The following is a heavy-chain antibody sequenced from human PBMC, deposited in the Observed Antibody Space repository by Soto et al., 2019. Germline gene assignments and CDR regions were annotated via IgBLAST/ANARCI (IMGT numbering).Heavy chain of an antibody. J-gene: IGHJ4*02. CDR3: ARGPTDYYDNNANYFLDY. D-gene: IGHD3-22*01. CDR2: ISTYNGNT. Sequence: ASVKVSCKASGYTFITYGVSWVRQAPGQGLDWLGWISTYNGNTRYAERLQGRVTMTTDTTTNTAYMELRNLRSDDTAVYYCARGPTDYYDNNANYFLDYWGQGTLVTVSS. V-gene: IGHV1-18*01. CDR1: GYTFITYG.